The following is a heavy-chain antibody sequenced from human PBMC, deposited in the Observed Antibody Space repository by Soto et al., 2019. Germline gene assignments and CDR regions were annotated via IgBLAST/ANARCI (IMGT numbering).Heavy chain of an antibody. Sequence: QITLKESGPTLVKPTQTLTLTCTFSGFSLSTSGVGVGWIRQPPGKALEWLALIYWDDDKRYSPSQNSRLTITKDTSQNQVVLTMTNMDPVDTATYYCAHSRPPRLLDHWGQGTLVTVSS. CDR2: IYWDDDK. V-gene: IGHV2-5*02. CDR1: GFSLSTSGVG. J-gene: IGHJ4*02. CDR3: AHSRPPRLLDH. D-gene: IGHD6-6*01.